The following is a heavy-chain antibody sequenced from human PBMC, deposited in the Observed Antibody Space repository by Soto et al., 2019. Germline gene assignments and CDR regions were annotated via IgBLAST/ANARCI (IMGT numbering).Heavy chain of an antibody. CDR1: GGSISTGGYY. J-gene: IGHJ5*02. CDR3: ARSVFP. CDR2: FYYSGST. V-gene: IGHV4-31*01. Sequence: PSETLSLTCTVSGGSISTGGYYWNWIRQHPGKGLEWIGYFYYSGSTYYNQSLKSQVTISVNTSKNQFSLKLSSVTAADTAVYYCARSVFPWGQGTLVTVSS.